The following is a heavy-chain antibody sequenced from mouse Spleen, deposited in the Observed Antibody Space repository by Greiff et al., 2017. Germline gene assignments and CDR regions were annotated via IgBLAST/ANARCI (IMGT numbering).Heavy chain of an antibody. J-gene: IGHJ3*01. CDR1: GYTFTSYW. D-gene: IGHD2-10*01. Sequence: QVQLQQPGAELVKPGASVKLSCKASGYTFTSYWMQWVKQRPGQGLEWIGEIDPSDSYTNYNQKFKGKATLTVDTSSSTAYMQLSSLTSEDYAVYYCARTPYDGNTAWFAYWGQGTLVTVSA. CDR3: ARTPYDGNTAWFAY. CDR2: IDPSDSYT. V-gene: IGHV1-50*01.